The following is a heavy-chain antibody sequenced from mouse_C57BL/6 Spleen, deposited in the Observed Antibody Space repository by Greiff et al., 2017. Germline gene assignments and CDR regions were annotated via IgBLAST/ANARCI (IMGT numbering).Heavy chain of an antibody. D-gene: IGHD2-3*01. Sequence: VQLQQSGPGLVQPSQSLSITCTVSGFSLTSYGVHWVRQPPGKGLEWLGVIWSGGSTDDNAAFISRLSISKDNSKSQVFFKMNSLQADDTAIYYCAKNCCDGYYFYAMDYWGQGTSVTVSS. CDR1: GFSLTSYG. V-gene: IGHV2-4*01. CDR2: IWSGGST. J-gene: IGHJ4*01. CDR3: AKNCCDGYYFYAMDY.